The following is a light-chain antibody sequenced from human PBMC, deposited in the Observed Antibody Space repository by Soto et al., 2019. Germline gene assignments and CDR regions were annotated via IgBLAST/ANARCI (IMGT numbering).Light chain of an antibody. CDR3: QQLHGYPIT. J-gene: IGKJ5*01. V-gene: IGKV1-9*01. CDR2: AES. Sequence: ILLTQSPSYLSASVGDRVTITRRASQGIDTSLAWYQQKPGKAPKLLIYAESNFPSGVPSRFSGSGSGTHLTLTISRLQPEDFATYYCQQLHGYPITFGQGTRLEI. CDR1: QGIDTS.